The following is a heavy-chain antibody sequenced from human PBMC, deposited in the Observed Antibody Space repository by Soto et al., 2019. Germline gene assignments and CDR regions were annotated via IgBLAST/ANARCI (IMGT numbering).Heavy chain of an antibody. CDR1: GGSISSSSYY. J-gene: IGHJ5*01. CDR3: QRHRARTWFDS. CDR2: IYYSGST. D-gene: IGHD6-6*01. Sequence: SETLSLTCIVSGGSISSSSYYWGWIRQPPGKGLEWIGSIYYSGSTYYNPSLKSRVTISVDTSKNQFSLKLSSVTAADTAVFYCQRHRARTWFDSWGQGNLVTVSS. V-gene: IGHV4-39*01.